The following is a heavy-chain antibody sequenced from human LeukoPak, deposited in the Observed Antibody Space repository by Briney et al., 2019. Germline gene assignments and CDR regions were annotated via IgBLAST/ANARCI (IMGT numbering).Heavy chain of an antibody. CDR3: ATTRAADYYGSGRYRTLDY. D-gene: IGHD3-10*01. V-gene: IGHV4-34*01. Sequence: SETLSLTCGVYGGSFSGYYWSWIRQPPGKGLEWIGEINHIGSANYNPSLKSRVTISIDTSKNQFSLKLSSVTAADTAVYYCATTRAADYYGSGRYRTLDYWGQGTLVTVSS. CDR1: GGSFSGYY. CDR2: INHIGSA. J-gene: IGHJ4*02.